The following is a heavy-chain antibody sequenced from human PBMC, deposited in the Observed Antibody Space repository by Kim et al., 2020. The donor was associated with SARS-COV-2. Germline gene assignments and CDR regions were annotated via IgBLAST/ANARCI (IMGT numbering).Heavy chain of an antibody. D-gene: IGHD5-18*01. CDR3: ARGGSGGGYGDAFDI. V-gene: IGHV4-34*01. J-gene: IGHJ3*02. Sequence: PSLKSRVTISVDTSKNQFSLKLSSVTAADTAVYYCARGGSGGGYGDAFDIWGQGTMVTVSS.